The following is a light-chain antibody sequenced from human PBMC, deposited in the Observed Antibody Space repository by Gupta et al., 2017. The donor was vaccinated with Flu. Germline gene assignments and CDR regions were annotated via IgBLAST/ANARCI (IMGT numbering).Light chain of an antibody. J-gene: IGLJ3*02. V-gene: IGLV2-14*01. CDR1: SSDVGDYNH. CDR2: EVN. CDR3: YSYSSVRSWV. Sequence: HSALTQPASVSGSPGQSFTISCTGTSSDVGDYNHVSWYQQNPGKAPKLVIFEVNLRPSGVSNRFSGSKSGNTASLTISGLRAEDEADYYCYSYSSVRSWVFGGGTKLTVL.